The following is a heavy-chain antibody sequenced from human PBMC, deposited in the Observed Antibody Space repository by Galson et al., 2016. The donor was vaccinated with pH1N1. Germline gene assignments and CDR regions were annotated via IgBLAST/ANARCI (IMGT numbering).Heavy chain of an antibody. CDR1: GFSFGDYA. J-gene: IGHJ4*02. V-gene: IGHV3-49*04. D-gene: IGHD3-9*01. CDR2: IRSKVYGGTT. CDR3: TRARYNLLTGYLIDY. Sequence: SLRLSCADSGFSFGDYAMSWVRQAPGKGLEWVGLIRSKVYGGTTEYAASVKGRFTILRDDSKYIAYLQMNSLRTEDTAVYFCTRARYNLLTGYLIDYWGQGTLVTVSS.